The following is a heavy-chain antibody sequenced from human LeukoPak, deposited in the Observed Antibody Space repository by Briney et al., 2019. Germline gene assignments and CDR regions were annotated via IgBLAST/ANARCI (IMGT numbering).Heavy chain of an antibody. D-gene: IGHD2-15*01. Sequence: EASVKVSCKASGGTFSSYAISWVRQAPGQGLEWMGGIIPIFGTANYAQKFQGRVTITADESTSTAYMELSSLRSEDTAVYYCARDLVVAATDYYYYYGMDVWGQGTTVTVSS. V-gene: IGHV1-69*01. CDR2: IIPIFGTA. CDR3: ARDLVVAATDYYYYYGMDV. J-gene: IGHJ6*02. CDR1: GGTFSSYA.